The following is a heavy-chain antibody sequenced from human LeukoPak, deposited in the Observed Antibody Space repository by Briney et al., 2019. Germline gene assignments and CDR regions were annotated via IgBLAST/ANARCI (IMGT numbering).Heavy chain of an antibody. CDR3: ARDGAVESF. J-gene: IGHJ4*02. D-gene: IGHD6-19*01. CDR1: GFTFSSYA. V-gene: IGHV3-30-3*01. CDR2: ISYDGSNK. Sequence: HPGGSLRLSCAASGFTFSSYAMHWVRQAPGKGLEWVAVISYDGSNKYYADSVKGRFTISRDNSKNTLYLQMNSLRAEDTAVYYCARDGAVESFWGQGTLVTVSS.